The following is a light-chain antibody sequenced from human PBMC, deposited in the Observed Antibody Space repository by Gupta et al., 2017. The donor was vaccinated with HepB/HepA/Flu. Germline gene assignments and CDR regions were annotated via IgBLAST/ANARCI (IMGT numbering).Light chain of an antibody. CDR1: QSVTY. Sequence: EVLLPQSPCPLSLSPGERATLSCAASQSVTYLAWYQQQPAQAPRLLINGVSSRATGIPDRCSGSGSGTYITLTISRLAPEDVAVYYWQQYSSSISFGGGTKVEIK. V-gene: IGKV3-20*01. CDR2: GVS. CDR3: QQYSSSIS. J-gene: IGKJ4*01.